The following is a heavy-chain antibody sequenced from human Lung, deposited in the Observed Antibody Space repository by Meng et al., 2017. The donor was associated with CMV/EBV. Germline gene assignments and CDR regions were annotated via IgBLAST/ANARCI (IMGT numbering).Heavy chain of an antibody. D-gene: IGHD2-21*01. Sequence: EVQLVESGGGLVQPGGSLRLSCAASGYSGSGKYMSWVRQAPGKGLEWISIIFLDGKTYYVDSVRGRFVISRDNSKNIMDLQMNSLRVEDTAVYYCVADSITSPNLDFWGRGTLVTVSS. CDR2: IFLDGKT. J-gene: IGHJ4*02. CDR1: GYSGSGKY. CDR3: VADSITSPNLDF. V-gene: IGHV3-66*01.